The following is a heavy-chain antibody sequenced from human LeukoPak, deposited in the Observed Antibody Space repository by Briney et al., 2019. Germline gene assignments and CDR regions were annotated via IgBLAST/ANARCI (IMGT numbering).Heavy chain of an antibody. CDR3: ARDKRHSYGRYFDP. CDR2: MQSTGIS. V-gene: IGHV4-59*01. J-gene: IGHJ4*02. D-gene: IGHD5-18*01. Sequence: PETLSLTCSVSGDSTSTYYWNWIWKPLGEGLECIGYMQSTGISKYNPSLKSRVNIFVDTSKNQFVLNLRSVTAADTAVYYCARDKRHSYGRYFDPWGQGMLVTVSS. CDR1: GDSTSTYY.